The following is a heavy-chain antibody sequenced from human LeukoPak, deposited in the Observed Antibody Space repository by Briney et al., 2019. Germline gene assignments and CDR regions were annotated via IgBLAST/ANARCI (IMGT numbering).Heavy chain of an antibody. D-gene: IGHD3-22*01. V-gene: IGHV4-59*11. CDR2: INYSGRT. CDR1: GGSISSHY. CDR3: ARLLDNDSSGDPDTFDT. J-gene: IGHJ3*02. Sequence: SETLSLTCTVSGGSISSHYWSWIRQPPGKRLEWIAFINYSGRTKYNPSLQRRVTISLDRSEKNFSLKMTSVTAADTAVYYCARLLDNDSSGDPDTFDTWGQGTVVIVSS.